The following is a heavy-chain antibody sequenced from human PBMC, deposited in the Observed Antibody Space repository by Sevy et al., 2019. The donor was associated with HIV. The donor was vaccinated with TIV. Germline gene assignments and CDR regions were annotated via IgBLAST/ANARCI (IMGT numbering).Heavy chain of an antibody. CDR3: AKEYYYFDL. CDR1: GFIFSNYA. CDR2: ISYDGSNK. V-gene: IGHV3-30*04. J-gene: IGHJ2*01. D-gene: IGHD1-26*01. Sequence: GGSLRLSCAASGFIFSNYAIHWVRRAPGKGLEWVAVISYDGSNKHYAASVKGRFTISRDNSRNTLFLQMNSLRAEDTAVYYCAKEYYYFDLWGRGTLVTVPS.